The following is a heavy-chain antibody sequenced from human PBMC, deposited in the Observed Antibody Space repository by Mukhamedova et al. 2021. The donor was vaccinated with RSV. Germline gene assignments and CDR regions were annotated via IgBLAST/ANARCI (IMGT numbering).Heavy chain of an antibody. CDR1: HA. CDR2: FIPIFGTT. CDR3: QVVAVPTGDSGPLDM. V-gene: IGHV1-69*01. J-gene: IGHJ3*02. D-gene: IGHD2-15*01. Sequence: HAINWVRQAPGQGLEWMGGFIPIFGTTMYAHRFQGRLTITADASTSTAHLDLSSLRSEDSAVYYCQVVAVPTGDSGPLDMWGQG.